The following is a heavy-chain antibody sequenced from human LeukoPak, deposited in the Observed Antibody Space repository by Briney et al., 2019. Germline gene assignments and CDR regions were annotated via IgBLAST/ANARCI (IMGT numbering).Heavy chain of an antibody. CDR1: GFTFSTCA. CDR2: ISGSGGST. J-gene: IGHJ5*02. D-gene: IGHD1-1*01. Sequence: GGSLRLSCAASGFTFSTCAMGWVRQAPGKGLGWVSAISGSGGSTFYADSVKGRLTISRDNAKNTLYLQMNSLRPEDTAVYYCTTGWYRAALDPWGQGTLVTVSS. V-gene: IGHV3-23*01. CDR3: TTGWYRAALDP.